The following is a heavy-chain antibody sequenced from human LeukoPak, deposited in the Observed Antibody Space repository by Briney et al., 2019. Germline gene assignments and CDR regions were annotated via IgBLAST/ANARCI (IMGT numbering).Heavy chain of an antibody. V-gene: IGHV3-9*01. CDR2: ISWNSGSI. J-gene: IGHJ3*02. Sequence: GGSPRLSCAASGFTFDDYAMHWVRQAPGKGLEWVSGISWNSGSIGYADSVKGRFTISRDNAKNSLYLQMNSLRAEDTALYYCAKDKGSYSSSWFDAFDIWGQGTMVTVPS. D-gene: IGHD6-13*01. CDR3: AKDKGSYSSSWFDAFDI. CDR1: GFTFDDYA.